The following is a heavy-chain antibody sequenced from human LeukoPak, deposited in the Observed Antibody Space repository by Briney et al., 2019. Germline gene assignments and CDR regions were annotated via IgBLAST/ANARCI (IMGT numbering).Heavy chain of an antibody. CDR3: ARAGSGALFDT. J-gene: IGHJ3*02. CDR1: GGSISSYY. Sequence: PWETLSLTCTVSGGSISSYYWSWIRQPPGKGLEWIGYIYYSGSTNYNPSLKSRVTISVDTSKNQFSLKLSSVTAADTAVYYCARAGSGALFDTWGQGTMVTVSS. D-gene: IGHD2-15*01. V-gene: IGHV4-59*01. CDR2: IYYSGST.